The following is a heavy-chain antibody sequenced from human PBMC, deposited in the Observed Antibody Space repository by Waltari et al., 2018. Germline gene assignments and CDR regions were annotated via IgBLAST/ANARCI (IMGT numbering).Heavy chain of an antibody. CDR3: ATVRSPLEIVATKDFDY. Sequence: EVQLLESGGGLVQPGGSLRLSCAASGITFNGYAMSWVRQAPRGGLEWVSTISGDGSITYYADSVRGRFTISRDNSKNTLYLQMNSLRAEDTAIYYCATVRSPLEIVATKDFDYWGQGTLVTVSS. CDR1: GITFNGYA. D-gene: IGHD5-12*01. V-gene: IGHV3-23*01. J-gene: IGHJ4*02. CDR2: ISGDGSIT.